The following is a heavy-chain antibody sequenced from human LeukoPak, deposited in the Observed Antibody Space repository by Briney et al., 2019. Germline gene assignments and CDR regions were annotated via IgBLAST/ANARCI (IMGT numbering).Heavy chain of an antibody. D-gene: IGHD3-3*01. CDR3: ARGGVDFWSGYYNYYYYGMDV. CDR1: GVSFSGYY. V-gene: IGHV4-34*01. J-gene: IGHJ6*02. CDR2: INHSGST. Sequence: SETLSLTCAVYGVSFSGYYWSWIRQPPGKGLEWIGEINHSGSTNYNPSLKSRVTISVDTSKNQFSLKLSSVTAADTAVYYCARGGVDFWSGYYNYYYYGMDVWGQGTTVTVSS.